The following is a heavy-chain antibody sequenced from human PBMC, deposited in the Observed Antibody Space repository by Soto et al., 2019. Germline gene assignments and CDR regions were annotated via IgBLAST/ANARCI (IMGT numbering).Heavy chain of an antibody. CDR3: ARAYAEYSSSSPSWLDY. CDR2: IWYDGSNK. V-gene: IGHV3-33*01. Sequence: GGSLRLSCAASGFTFSSYGMHWVRQAPGKGLEWVAVIWYDGSNKYYADSVKGRFTISRDNSKNTLYLQMNSLRAEETAVYYCARAYAEYSSSSPSWLDYWGQGTLVTVSS. D-gene: IGHD6-6*01. CDR1: GFTFSSYG. J-gene: IGHJ4*02.